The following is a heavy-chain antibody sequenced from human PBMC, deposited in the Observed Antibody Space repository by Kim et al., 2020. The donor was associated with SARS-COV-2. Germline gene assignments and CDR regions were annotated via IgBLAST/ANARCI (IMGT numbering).Heavy chain of an antibody. CDR1: GFPFSTYA. J-gene: IGHJ4*01. Sequence: GGSLRLSCAASGFPFSTYAMGWVRQAPGKGLEWVSDISDSDDSTYYAASEKGRFTISSDNSKIPLYLQMNSLRAEDTAVYYCPQPQGAGSYYNGIDYWG. V-gene: IGHV3-23*01. CDR3: PQPQGAGSYYNGIDY. CDR2: ISDSDDST. D-gene: IGHD3-10*01.